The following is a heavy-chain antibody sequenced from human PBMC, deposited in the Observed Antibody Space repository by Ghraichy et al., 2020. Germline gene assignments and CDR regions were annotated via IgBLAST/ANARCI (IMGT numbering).Heavy chain of an antibody. CDR3: ARVLLWFGELLYSSWFDP. V-gene: IGHV4-38-2*02. D-gene: IGHD3-10*01. CDR1: GYSISSGYY. J-gene: IGHJ5*02. CDR2: IYHSGST. Sequence: SETLSLTCTVSGYSISSGYYWGWIRQPPGKGLEWIGSIYHSGSTYYNPSLKSRVTISVDTSKNQFSLKLSSVTAADTAVYYCARVLLWFGELLYSSWFDPWGQGTLVTVSS.